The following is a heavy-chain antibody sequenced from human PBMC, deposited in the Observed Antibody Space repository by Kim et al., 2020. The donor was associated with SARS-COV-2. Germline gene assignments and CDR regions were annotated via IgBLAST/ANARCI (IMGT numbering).Heavy chain of an antibody. CDR3: AREWQESSMIVVVRYGMDV. J-gene: IGHJ6*02. D-gene: IGHD3-22*01. CDR2: ISSSSSTI. CDR1: GFTFSSYS. V-gene: IGHV3-48*02. Sequence: GGSLRLSCAASGFTFSSYSMNWVRQAPGKGLEWVSYISSSSSTIYYADSVKGRFTISRDNAKNSLYLQMNSLRDEDTAVYYCAREWQESSMIVVVRYGMDVWGQGTTVTVSS.